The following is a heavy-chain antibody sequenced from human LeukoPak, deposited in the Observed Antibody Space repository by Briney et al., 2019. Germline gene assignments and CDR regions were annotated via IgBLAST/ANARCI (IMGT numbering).Heavy chain of an antibody. CDR3: ARDIGGYSYGPFDY. CDR1: GFTFSSYS. V-gene: IGHV3-21*01. Sequence: GGSLRLSCAASGFTFSSYSMNCVRQAPGKGLVWVSSISSSSSYIYYADSVKGRFTISRDNAKNSLYLQMNSLRAEDTAVYYCARDIGGYSYGPFDYWGQGTLVTVSS. D-gene: IGHD5-18*01. J-gene: IGHJ4*02. CDR2: ISSSSSYI.